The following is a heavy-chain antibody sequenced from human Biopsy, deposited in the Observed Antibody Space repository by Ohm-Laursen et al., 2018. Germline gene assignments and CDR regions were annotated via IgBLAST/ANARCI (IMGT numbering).Heavy chain of an antibody. Sequence: TLSLTCTVYGGSFSGYYWSWIRQPPGKGLEWIGEMNHGGSTNYNSSLKRRVTISVDTSKNQFSLKLNSVTAADTDVYYCARGSNWNDWSFDYWGQGTVVTVPS. CDR3: ARGSNWNDWSFDY. V-gene: IGHV4-34*01. J-gene: IGHJ4*02. CDR1: GGSFSGYY. D-gene: IGHD1-20*01. CDR2: MNHGGST.